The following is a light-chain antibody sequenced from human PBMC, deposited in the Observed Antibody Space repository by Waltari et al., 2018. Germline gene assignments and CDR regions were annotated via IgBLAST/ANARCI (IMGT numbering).Light chain of an antibody. CDR3: QQHGTLPAT. J-gene: IGKJ1*01. Sequence: EIVLTQSPGTASLSPGERVTLSCRASQRVGSSSLAWYQQKPGQAPRLVISRASRRATGIPDRVSGSGSGTDFSLTISRLEPEDFAVYYCQQHGTLPATFGQGTKVEIK. CDR1: QRVGSSS. CDR2: RAS. V-gene: IGKV3-20*01.